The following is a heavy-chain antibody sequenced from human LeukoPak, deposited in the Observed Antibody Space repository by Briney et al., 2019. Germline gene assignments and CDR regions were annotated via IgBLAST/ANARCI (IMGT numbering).Heavy chain of an antibody. CDR2: ISYDGSNK. CDR1: GFTFSSFG. J-gene: IGHJ6*02. D-gene: IGHD4-17*01. V-gene: IGHV3-30*18. Sequence: PGGSLRLSCAASGFTFSSFGMHWVRQAPGKGLEWVAIISYDGSNKYYADSVKGRFTISRDSSKNTLYLQMNSLRAEDTAVYYCSKTTVTVYYYYGMDVWGQGTTVTVSS. CDR3: SKTTVTVYYYYGMDV.